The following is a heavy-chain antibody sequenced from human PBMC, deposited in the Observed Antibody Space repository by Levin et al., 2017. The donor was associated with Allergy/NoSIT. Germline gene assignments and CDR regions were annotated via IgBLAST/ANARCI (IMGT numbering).Heavy chain of an antibody. CDR1: GAAVTSVSFY. CDR2: VYFSGTT. Sequence: ASETLSLTCSVSGAAVTSVSFYWNWVRQPLGGGLEWIGYVYFSGTTIYNPALKSRVNMSIDTSNNQFSLKLTSLTADDTAIYYCARGRVEVSSNWLDTWGQGIPVTVSS. J-gene: IGHJ5*02. D-gene: IGHD5/OR15-5a*01. CDR3: ARGRVEVSSNWLDT. V-gene: IGHV4-61*01.